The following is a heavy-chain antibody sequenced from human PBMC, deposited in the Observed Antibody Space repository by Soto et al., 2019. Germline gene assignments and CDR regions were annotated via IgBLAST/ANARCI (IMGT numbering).Heavy chain of an antibody. J-gene: IGHJ6*02. CDR1: GGSVPSGSYY. CDR2: IYFSGST. Sequence: SSETLSLTCTVSGGSVPSGSYYWSWIRQPPGKGLEWIGYIYFSGSTNYNPSLKSRVSISVDTSKNQISLKLNSVTAADTALYYCSRHYCSGGSCYYYGMDVWGQGTTVTVSS. D-gene: IGHD2-15*01. CDR3: SRHYCSGGSCYYYGMDV. V-gene: IGHV4-61*01.